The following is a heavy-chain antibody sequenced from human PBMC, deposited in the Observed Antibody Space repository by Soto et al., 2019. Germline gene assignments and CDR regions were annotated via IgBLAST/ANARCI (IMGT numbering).Heavy chain of an antibody. CDR1: GFPFHSYS. CDR2: IAGGGHTI. V-gene: IGHV3-48*02. Sequence: PGRSLRLSCAASGFPFHSYSMNWVRQAPGRGLEWVSYIAGGGHTIYYADSVKGRFTISRDDAKSSLYLQMNSLRDDDTAIYYCARDPISGSFDFWGQGTLVTVS. J-gene: IGHJ4*02. D-gene: IGHD6-19*01. CDR3: ARDPISGSFDF.